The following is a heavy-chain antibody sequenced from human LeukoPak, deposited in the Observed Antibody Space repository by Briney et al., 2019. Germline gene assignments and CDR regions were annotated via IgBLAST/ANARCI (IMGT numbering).Heavy chain of an antibody. CDR3: ARQLTSGDCDY. CDR2: IDPADSQT. V-gene: IGHV5-10-1*01. CDR1: GXSFTSYC. D-gene: IGHD1-1*01. J-gene: IGHJ4*02. Sequence: GESLRISFQGSGXSFTSYCICWVRQMPGRGMEWMGRIDPADSQTNYSPSFQGHVTISADKSISTVYLQWSTLKASDTAMYYCARQLTSGDCDYWGQGTLVTVSS.